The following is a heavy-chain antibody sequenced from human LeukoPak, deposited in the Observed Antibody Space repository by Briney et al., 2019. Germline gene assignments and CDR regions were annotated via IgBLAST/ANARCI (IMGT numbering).Heavy chain of an antibody. CDR2: INQDGGET. J-gene: IGHJ4*02. D-gene: IGHD1-26*01. V-gene: IGHV3-7*01. CDR1: GFIFSSYW. Sequence: PGGSLTLSCAASGFIFSSYWMSWVGQAPGKGLEWVANINQDGGETYYVGSVKGRFTISRDNAKNSLYLQMNSLRAEDTAVYYCEREGSRAYFDYWGQGTLVTVSS. CDR3: EREGSRAYFDY.